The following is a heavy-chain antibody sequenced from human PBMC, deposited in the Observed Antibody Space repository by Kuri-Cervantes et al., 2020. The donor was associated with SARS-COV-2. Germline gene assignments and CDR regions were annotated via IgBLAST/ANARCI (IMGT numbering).Heavy chain of an antibody. V-gene: IGHV4-30-4*08. J-gene: IGHJ6*02. CDR1: GGSFSGYY. CDR2: IYYSGST. D-gene: IGHD5-18*01. Sequence: SQTLSLTCAVYGGSFSGYYWSWIRQPPGKGLEWIGYIYYSGSTYYNPSLKSRITISVDASKNQFSLKLSSVTAADTAMYYCASCPGGLPYYYYGMDVWGQGTTVTVSS. CDR3: ASCPGGLPYYYYGMDV.